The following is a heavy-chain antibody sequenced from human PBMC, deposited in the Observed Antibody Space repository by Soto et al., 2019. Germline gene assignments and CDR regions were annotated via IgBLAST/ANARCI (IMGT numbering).Heavy chain of an antibody. Sequence: PSETLSLTCTVSGGSISSYYWNWIRQPPGKGLEWIGYIYYSGSTKYNPSLKSRVTISVDTSKNQFSLKLSSVAAADTAVYYCARDRLANWFDPWGQGTLVTAPQ. CDR2: IYYSGST. CDR3: ARDRLANWFDP. J-gene: IGHJ5*02. CDR1: GGSISSYY. V-gene: IGHV4-59*01.